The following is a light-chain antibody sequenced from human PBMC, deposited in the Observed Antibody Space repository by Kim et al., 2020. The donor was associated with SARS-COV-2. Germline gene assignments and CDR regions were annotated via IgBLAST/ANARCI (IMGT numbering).Light chain of an antibody. V-gene: IGKV3-20*01. CDR2: GAS. CDR1: QSVSSSY. Sequence: EIVLTQSPGTLSLSPGERATLSCRASQSVSSSYLAWYQQKPGQAPRLLIYGASSRATGIPDRFSGSGSGTDFTLTISRLEPEDFAVYYCQHYRTSPYTFGQRTKLEI. J-gene: IGKJ2*01. CDR3: QHYRTSPYT.